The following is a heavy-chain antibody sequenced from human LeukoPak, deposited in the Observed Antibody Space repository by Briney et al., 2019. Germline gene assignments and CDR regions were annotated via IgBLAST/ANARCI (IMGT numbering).Heavy chain of an antibody. D-gene: IGHD5-18*01. Sequence: PGGSLRLSCAASGFTFSSYAMSWVRQAPGKGREGGSAISGSGGSTYYADSVKGRFTISRDNSKTTLYLQMNSLRAEDTAVYYCAKAYSYGYRAFDYWGQGTLVTVSS. CDR2: ISGSGGST. CDR1: GFTFSSYA. V-gene: IGHV3-23*01. J-gene: IGHJ4*02. CDR3: AKAYSYGYRAFDY.